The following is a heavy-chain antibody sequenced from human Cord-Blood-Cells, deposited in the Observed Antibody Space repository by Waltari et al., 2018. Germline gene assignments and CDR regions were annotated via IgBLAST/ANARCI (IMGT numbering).Heavy chain of an antibody. CDR1: GYSFTSYW. V-gene: IGHV5-51*01. CDR3: ASLVLWGSDDAGDS. Sequence: AEVKRPGESLKISCKGSGYSFTSYWIGWVRQMPGKGLEWMGSIYPGDSDTRYSPTFQGQVTISAEKSLSTAYPRWNSLMASDTPMSSCASLVLWGSDDAGDSSTQATMVTVSS. CDR2: IYPGDSDT. J-gene: IGHJ3*02. D-gene: IGHD3-16*01.